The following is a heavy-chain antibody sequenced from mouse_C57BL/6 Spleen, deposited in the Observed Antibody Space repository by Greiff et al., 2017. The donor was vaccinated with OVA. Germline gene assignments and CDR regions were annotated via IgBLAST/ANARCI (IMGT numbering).Heavy chain of an antibody. Sequence: EVKLQESGPGLVKPSQSLSLTCSVTGYSITSGYYWNWIRQFPGNKLEWMGYISYDGSNNYNPSLKNRISITRDTSKNQFFLKLNSVTTEDTATYYCARGNLYYFDYWGQGTTLTVSS. D-gene: IGHD2-1*01. V-gene: IGHV3-6*01. J-gene: IGHJ2*01. CDR3: ARGNLYYFDY. CDR2: ISYDGSN. CDR1: GYSITSGYY.